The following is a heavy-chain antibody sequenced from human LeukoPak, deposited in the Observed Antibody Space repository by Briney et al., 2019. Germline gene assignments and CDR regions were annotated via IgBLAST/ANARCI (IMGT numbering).Heavy chain of an antibody. CDR3: ASAGSSGYSPPVGY. Sequence: SETLSLTCAVYGGSFSGYYWSWIRQPPGKGLEWIGEINHSGSANYNPSLKSRVTISVDTSKNQFSLKLSSVTAADTAVYYCASAGSSGYSPPVGYWGQGTLVTVSS. D-gene: IGHD3-22*01. CDR1: GGSFSGYY. CDR2: INHSGSA. V-gene: IGHV4-34*01. J-gene: IGHJ4*02.